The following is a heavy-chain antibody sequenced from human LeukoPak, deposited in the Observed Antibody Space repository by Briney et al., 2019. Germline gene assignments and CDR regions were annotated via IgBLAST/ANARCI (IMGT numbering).Heavy chain of an antibody. V-gene: IGHV4-59*01. CDR3: ASAIAAAGTTDSDY. CDR2: IYNSGYT. D-gene: IGHD6-13*01. J-gene: IGHJ4*02. CDR1: GGSISGYY. Sequence: SETLSLTCTVSGGSISGYYWSWIRQSPGKGLEWIGYIYNSGYTNYNPSLESRVTISVDTSKNQLSLNLSSVTAADTAVYYCASAIAAAGTTDSDYWGQGTLVTVSS.